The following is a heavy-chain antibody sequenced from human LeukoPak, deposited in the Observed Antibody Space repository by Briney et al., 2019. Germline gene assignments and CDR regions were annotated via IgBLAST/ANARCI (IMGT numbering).Heavy chain of an antibody. J-gene: IGHJ4*02. CDR1: GFTFSSYS. Sequence: GGSLRLSCVASGFTFSSYSMNWVRQAPGKGLEWVSSISSSSYILYADSVKGRFTISRDNAKNSLFLQINSLRAEDTAVYYCARQGPYGDYSHWGQGTMVTDSS. CDR2: ISSSSYI. CDR3: ARQGPYGDYSH. D-gene: IGHD4-17*01. V-gene: IGHV3-21*01.